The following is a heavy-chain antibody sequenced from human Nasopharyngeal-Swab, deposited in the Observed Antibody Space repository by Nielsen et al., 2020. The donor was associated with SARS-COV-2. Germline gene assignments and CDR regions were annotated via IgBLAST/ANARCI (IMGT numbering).Heavy chain of an antibody. CDR1: GFTFGHYA. J-gene: IGHJ4*02. V-gene: IGHV3-23*01. CDR2: MTVGAGGT. D-gene: IGHD6-13*01. Sequence: GESLKISCAASGFTFGHYAVIWVRQAPGKGLEWVSSMTVGAGGTSYADSVKGRFTISVDSSKNILYLQMNSLRAEATAVYYCASLSSSSWFFDYWGQGTLVTVSS. CDR3: ASLSSSSWFFDY.